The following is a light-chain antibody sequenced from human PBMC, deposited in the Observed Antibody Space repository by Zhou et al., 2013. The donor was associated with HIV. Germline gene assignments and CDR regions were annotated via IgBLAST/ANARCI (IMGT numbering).Light chain of an antibody. CDR2: ATS. CDR1: QSIGSY. CDR3: QQSYSTPWT. J-gene: IGKJ1*01. V-gene: IGKV1-39*01. Sequence: DIQMTQSPSSLSASVGDRVTITCRASQSIGSYLNWYHQKPGKAPELLIYATSTLRSGVPSRFSGSGSGTDFTLNISSLQPEDFATYYCQQSYSTPWTFGQGTKVEIK.